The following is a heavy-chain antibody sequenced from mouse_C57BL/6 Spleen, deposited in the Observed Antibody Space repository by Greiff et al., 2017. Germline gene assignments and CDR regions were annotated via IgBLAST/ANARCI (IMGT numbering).Heavy chain of an antibody. J-gene: IGHJ1*03. CDR2: ISNLAYSI. V-gene: IGHV5-15*04. D-gene: IGHD2-4*01. Sequence: DVKLVESGGGLVQPGGSLKLSCAASGFTFSDYGMAWVRQAPRKGPEWVAFISNLAYSIYYADTVTGRFTISRENAKNTLYLEMSSLRSEDTAMYYCARRTDDYAWYFDVWGTGTTVTVSS. CDR3: ARRTDDYAWYFDV. CDR1: GFTFSDYG.